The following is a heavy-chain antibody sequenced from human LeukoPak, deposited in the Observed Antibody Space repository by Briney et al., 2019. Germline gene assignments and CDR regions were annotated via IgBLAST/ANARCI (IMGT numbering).Heavy chain of an antibody. CDR3: ARDGSGCSPESVPLDY. V-gene: IGHV1-18*01. CDR2: ISAYNGST. D-gene: IGHD6-19*01. Sequence: GSVKVSCKASGYTFTSYGISWVRQAPGQGVEWRGWISAYNGSTNYAQKLQGRVTMTTDTSTSTAYMELRNLRSDDTAVYYCARDGSGCSPESVPLDYWGQGTLVTVSS. CDR1: GYTFTSYG. J-gene: IGHJ4*02.